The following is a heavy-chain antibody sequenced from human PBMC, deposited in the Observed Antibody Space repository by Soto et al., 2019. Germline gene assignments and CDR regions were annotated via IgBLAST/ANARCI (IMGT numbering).Heavy chain of an antibody. CDR2: ISAHNGNT. J-gene: IGHJ4*02. Sequence: QVHLVQSGAEVKKPGASVKVSCKGSGYAFTTYGITWVRQAPGQGLEWMGWISAHNGNTNYAQKLQGRVTVTRDTSTSTAYMELRSLRSDGTAVYYCARGRDGDYWGQGALVTFSS. CDR3: ARGRDGDY. CDR1: GYAFTTYG. V-gene: IGHV1-18*01. D-gene: IGHD6-6*01.